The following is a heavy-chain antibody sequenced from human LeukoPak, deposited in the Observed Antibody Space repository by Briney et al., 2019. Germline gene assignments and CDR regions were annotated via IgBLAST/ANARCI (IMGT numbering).Heavy chain of an antibody. Sequence: SETLSLTCTVTGYSISSVYYWGWIRQPPGKGLEWIGSISHSGTTYYNPSLKGRVTISVDTSKNQFSLKLSSVTAADTAVYYCARDGDYVWGSHYDYWGQGTLVTVSS. V-gene: IGHV4-38-2*02. CDR2: ISHSGTT. CDR3: ARDGDYVWGSHYDY. D-gene: IGHD3-16*01. J-gene: IGHJ4*02. CDR1: GYSISSVYY.